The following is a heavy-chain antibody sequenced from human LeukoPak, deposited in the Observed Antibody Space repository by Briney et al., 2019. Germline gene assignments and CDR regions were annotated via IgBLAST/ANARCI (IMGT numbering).Heavy chain of an antibody. D-gene: IGHD2-15*01. CDR1: GYSISSGYY. Sequence: SETLSLTCTVSGYSISSGYYWGWIRQPPGKGLEWIGSIYHSGSTYYNPSLKSRVTISVDTSKNQFSLKLSSVTAADTAVYYCAGRNCSGGSCYSVGFDPWGQGTLVTVSS. CDR3: AGRNCSGGSCYSVGFDP. CDR2: IYHSGST. J-gene: IGHJ5*02. V-gene: IGHV4-38-2*02.